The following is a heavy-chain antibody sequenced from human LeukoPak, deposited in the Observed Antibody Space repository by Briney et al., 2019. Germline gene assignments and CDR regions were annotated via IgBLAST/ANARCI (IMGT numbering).Heavy chain of an antibody. J-gene: IGHJ4*02. Sequence: GSLRLSCAASGFTFSSYAMGWVRQAPGKGLEWVSAISGSGGSTYYADSVKGRFTISRDNSKNTLYLQMNSLRAEDTAVYYCAKEVVVVITTPTEAGFDYWGQGTLVTVSS. CDR1: GFTFSSYA. D-gene: IGHD3-22*01. V-gene: IGHV3-23*01. CDR2: ISGSGGST. CDR3: AKEVVVVITTPTEAGFDY.